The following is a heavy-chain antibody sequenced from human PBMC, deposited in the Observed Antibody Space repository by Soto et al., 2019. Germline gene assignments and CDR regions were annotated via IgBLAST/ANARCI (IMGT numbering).Heavy chain of an antibody. CDR3: ARPILRYIYYYGMDV. J-gene: IGHJ6*02. Sequence: GASVKVSCKASGGTFSSYAISWVRQAPGQGLEWMGGIIPIFGTANYAQKFQGRVTITADESMSTAYMELSSLRSEDTAVYYCARPILRYIYYYGMDVWGQGTTVTVSS. D-gene: IGHD3-9*01. CDR1: GGTFSSYA. CDR2: IIPIFGTA. V-gene: IGHV1-69*13.